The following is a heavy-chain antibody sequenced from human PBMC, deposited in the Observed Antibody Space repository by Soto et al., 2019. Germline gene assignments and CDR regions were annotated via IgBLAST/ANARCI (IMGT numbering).Heavy chain of an antibody. V-gene: IGHV3-30*18. Sequence: QVQLVESGGGVVQPGRSLRLSCAASGFTFSSYGMHWVRQAPGKGLEWVAVISYDGSNKYYADSVKGRFTISRDNSKNTLYLQMNSLRAEVTAVYYCAKDLGELSYFACWGQGTLVTVSA. CDR3: AKDLGELSYFAC. CDR1: GFTFSSYG. CDR2: ISYDGSNK. J-gene: IGHJ4*02. D-gene: IGHD3-16*02.